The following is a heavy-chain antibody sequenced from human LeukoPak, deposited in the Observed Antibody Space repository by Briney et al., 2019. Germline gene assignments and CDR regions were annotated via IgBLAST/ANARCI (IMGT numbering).Heavy chain of an antibody. J-gene: IGHJ4*02. Sequence: SETLSLTCTVSGGSISSYYWSWIRQPPGKGLEWIGYIYYSGSTNYNPSLKSRVTISVDTSKNQFSLKLSSVTAADTAVYYCARGATPESGIAVAGAFDYWGQGTLVTVSS. CDR2: IYYSGST. V-gene: IGHV4-59*08. CDR3: ARGATPESGIAVAGAFDY. D-gene: IGHD6-19*01. CDR1: GGSISSYY.